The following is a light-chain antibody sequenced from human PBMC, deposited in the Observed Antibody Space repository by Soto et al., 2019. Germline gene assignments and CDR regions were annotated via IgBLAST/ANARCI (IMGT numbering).Light chain of an antibody. CDR1: KIGSKS. V-gene: IGLV3-21*02. CDR2: GDS. J-gene: IGLJ3*02. Sequence: SYELTQPPSVSVAPGQTARVPWGGNKIGSKSVYWYQQKPGQAPVLVVYGDSDRPSGIPERFSVSRSGSAATLTISGVEAGDEADYYCQVWDTRSDQSWVFGGGTKLTVL. CDR3: QVWDTRSDQSWV.